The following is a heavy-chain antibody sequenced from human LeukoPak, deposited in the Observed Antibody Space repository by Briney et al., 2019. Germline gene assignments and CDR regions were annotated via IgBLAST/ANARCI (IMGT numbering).Heavy chain of an antibody. CDR2: IKQDGSEK. V-gene: IGHV3-7*01. D-gene: IGHD3-10*01. CDR1: GFTFSSYW. J-gene: IGHJ4*02. Sequence: PGGSLRLSCAASGFTFSSYWMSWVRQAPGKGLEWVANIKQDGSEKYYVDSVKGRFTISRDNAKNSLYLQMNSLRAEDTAVYYCARARVILLWFGELRLDYFDYWGQGTLVTVSS. CDR3: ARARVILLWFGELRLDYFDY.